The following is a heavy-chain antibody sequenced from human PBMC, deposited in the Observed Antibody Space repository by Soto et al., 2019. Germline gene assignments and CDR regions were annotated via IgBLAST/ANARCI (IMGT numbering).Heavy chain of an antibody. J-gene: IGHJ4*02. CDR3: AREGYCSTSCYAILDY. V-gene: IGHV1-2*02. CDR1: GYTFTGYY. CDR2: INPNSGGT. Sequence: QVQLVQSGAEVKKPGASVKVSCKASGYTFTGYYMHWVRQAPGQGLEWMGWINPNSGGTNYAQKFQGGVTMTRDTSISTAYMELSRLTADDTAVYYCAREGYCSTSCYAILDYWGQGTLVTVSS. D-gene: IGHD2-2*01.